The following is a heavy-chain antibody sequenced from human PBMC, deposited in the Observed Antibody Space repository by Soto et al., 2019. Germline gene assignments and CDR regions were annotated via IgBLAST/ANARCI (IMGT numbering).Heavy chain of an antibody. D-gene: IGHD2-2*01. Sequence: QVQLVQSGAEVKKPGSSVKVSCKASGGTFSSYTISWVRQAPGQGLEWMGRIIPILGIANYAQKFQGRVTITADKSTSTAYMELISLRSEDTAVYYCASTYCSSTSCYERWFDPWGQGTLVTVSS. CDR3: ASTYCSSTSCYERWFDP. CDR1: GGTFSSYT. J-gene: IGHJ5*02. V-gene: IGHV1-69*02. CDR2: IIPILGIA.